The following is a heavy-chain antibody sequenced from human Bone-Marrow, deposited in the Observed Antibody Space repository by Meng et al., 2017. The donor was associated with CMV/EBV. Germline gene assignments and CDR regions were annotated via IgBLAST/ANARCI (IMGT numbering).Heavy chain of an antibody. V-gene: IGHV1-69*05. Sequence: SVKVSCKASGGTFSSYAISWVRQAPGQGLEWMGGIIPIFGTANYAQKFQGRVTITTDESTSTAYMELRSLRSDDTAVYYCARDRGVLFNIVVVPAAIPESNWYFDLWGHGTLVTVSS. CDR2: IIPIFGTA. CDR1: GGTFSSYA. J-gene: IGHJ2*01. D-gene: IGHD2-2*02. CDR3: ARDRGVLFNIVVVPAAIPESNWYFDL.